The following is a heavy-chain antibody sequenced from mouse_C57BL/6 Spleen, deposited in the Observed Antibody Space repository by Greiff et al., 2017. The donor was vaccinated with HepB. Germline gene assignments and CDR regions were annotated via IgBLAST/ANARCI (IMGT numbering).Heavy chain of an antibody. CDR1: GYSFTGYY. J-gene: IGHJ1*03. Sequence: VQLQQSGPELVKPGASVKISCKASGYSFTGYYMNWVKQSPEKSLEWIGEINPSTGGTTYNQKFKAKATLTVDKSSSTAYMQLKSLTSEDSAVYYCARSSFYGSSYEWYFDVWGTGTTVTVSS. CDR3: ARSSFYGSSYEWYFDV. V-gene: IGHV1-42*01. CDR2: INPSTGGT. D-gene: IGHD1-1*01.